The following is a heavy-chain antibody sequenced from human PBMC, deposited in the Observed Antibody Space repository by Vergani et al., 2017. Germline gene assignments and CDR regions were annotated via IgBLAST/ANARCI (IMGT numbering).Heavy chain of an antibody. J-gene: IGHJ4*02. V-gene: IGHV3-23*04. CDR1: GLTFRNYG. D-gene: IGHD3-22*01. CDR2: ISSDGGST. CDR3: AGPQGTSAYYYGGFDY. Sequence: VQLVESGGGVVQPGRSLRLSCAASGLTFRNYGMHWVRQAPGKGLEWVSTISSDGGSTYYADSVKGRFTISRDNSKNTLSLQMNSLTAEDTAIYYCAGPQGTSAYYYGGFDYWGQGILVTVSS.